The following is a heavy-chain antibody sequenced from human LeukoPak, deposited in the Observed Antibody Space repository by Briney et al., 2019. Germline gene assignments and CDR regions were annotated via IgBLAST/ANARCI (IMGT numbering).Heavy chain of an antibody. CDR2: IYSGGST. J-gene: IGHJ3*02. D-gene: IGHD2-2*01. Sequence: GGSLRLSCAASGFTVSSNYMSWVRQAPGKGLEWVSVIYSGGSTYCADPVKGRFTISRDNSKNTLYLQMNSLRAEDTAVYYCARGGSEIIVVVPAAMSSDAFDIWGQGTMVTVSS. CDR3: ARGGSEIIVVVPAAMSSDAFDI. CDR1: GFTVSSNY. V-gene: IGHV3-66*01.